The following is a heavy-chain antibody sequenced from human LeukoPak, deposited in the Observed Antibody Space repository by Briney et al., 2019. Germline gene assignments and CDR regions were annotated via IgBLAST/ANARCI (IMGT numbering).Heavy chain of an antibody. V-gene: IGHV3-30*02. J-gene: IGHJ3*02. CDR2: IQYDEINR. D-gene: IGHD4/OR15-4a*01. CDR1: GFTFSNYA. Sequence: AGGSLRLSCAASGFTFSNYAMHWVRQAPGKGLEWVAFIQYDEINRNHADSVKGRFTISRDNFKNTLDLQMNSLRAEDTAVYYCAKDRGGGVLTAFDIWGQGTVVTVSP. CDR3: AKDRGGGVLTAFDI.